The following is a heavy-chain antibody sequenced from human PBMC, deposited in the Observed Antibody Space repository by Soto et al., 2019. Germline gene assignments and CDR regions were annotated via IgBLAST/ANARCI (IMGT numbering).Heavy chain of an antibody. J-gene: IGHJ4*02. CDR2: ISPMFGAA. D-gene: IGHD3-10*01. V-gene: IGHV1-69*19. CDR3: AREVQVHTPAFVY. CDR1: GGTFNTYA. Sequence: QVQLVQSGAEMKKPGSSVKVSCQSSGGTFNTYAMNWVRQAPGQGPEWMGDISPMFGAANYAPKFQGRVTIAADVSKGTSYMQLSSLTSEDTALYFCAREVQVHTPAFVYWGQGTLVTVSS.